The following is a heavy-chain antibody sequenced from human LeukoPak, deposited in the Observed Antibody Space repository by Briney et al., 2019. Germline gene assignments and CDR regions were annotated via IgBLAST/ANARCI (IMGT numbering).Heavy chain of an antibody. CDR1: GFTVSSHY. J-gene: IGHJ4*02. CDR3: ARDFYDY. CDR2: IYSGGST. D-gene: IGHD2/OR15-2a*01. V-gene: IGHV3-53*01. Sequence: GGSLRLSCAASGFTVSSHYMSWVRQAPGKGLEWVSLIYSGGSTYYADSVKGRFTISRDNSKNTRYLQMNSLRAEDTAVYYCARDFYDYWGQGTLVTVSS.